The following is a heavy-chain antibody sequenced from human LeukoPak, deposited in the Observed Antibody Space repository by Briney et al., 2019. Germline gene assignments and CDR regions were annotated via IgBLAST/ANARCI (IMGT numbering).Heavy chain of an antibody. D-gene: IGHD3-22*01. V-gene: IGHV3-23*01. J-gene: IGHJ1*01. CDR2: ISGSGGTT. Sequence: GGSLRLSCAASGFTFSSYAMSWVRQAPGKGLEWVSGISGSGGTTHYADSVKGRFTISRDNSKNTLYLQMNSLRVEDTAVYYCAKGHSSGYYVYLQHWGQGTLVTVSS. CDR3: AKGHSSGYYVYLQH. CDR1: GFTFSSYA.